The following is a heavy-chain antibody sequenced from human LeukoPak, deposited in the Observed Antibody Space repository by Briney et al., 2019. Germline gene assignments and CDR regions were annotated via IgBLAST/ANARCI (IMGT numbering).Heavy chain of an antibody. CDR1: GFTFSSYA. Sequence: GGSLRLSCVASGFTFSSYAMRWVRQAPGKGLEWVSAISISGENTYYADSVKGRFTISRDTSGNTLYLQMHSLRAEDTAVYYCARLISTSSSRFSDYWGQGTLVTVSS. CDR3: ARLISTSSSRFSDY. J-gene: IGHJ4*02. CDR2: ISISGENT. D-gene: IGHD6-6*01. V-gene: IGHV3-23*01.